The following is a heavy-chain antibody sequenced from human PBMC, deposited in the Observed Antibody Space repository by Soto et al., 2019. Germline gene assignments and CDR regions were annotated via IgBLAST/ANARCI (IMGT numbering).Heavy chain of an antibody. D-gene: IGHD4-17*01. CDR3: GRVPLDGNYANGVDV. CDR2: ISATGGGT. V-gene: IGHV3-23*01. J-gene: IGHJ6*02. Sequence: GGSLRLSCAASGFKFSNYAMSWVRQAPGKGLEWVSLISATGGGTYYADSVKGRFTISRDNSHNTLYLQMNSLRADDTAVYYCGRVPLDGNYANGVDVWGQGTTVTVSS. CDR1: GFKFSNYA.